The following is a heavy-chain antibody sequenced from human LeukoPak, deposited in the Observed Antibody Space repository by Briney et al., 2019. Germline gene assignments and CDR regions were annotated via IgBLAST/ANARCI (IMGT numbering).Heavy chain of an antibody. CDR3: ATWGYYDSSGYHDAFDI. V-gene: IGHV1-46*01. D-gene: IGHD3-22*01. CDR2: INPSGGST. Sequence: ASVKVSCKASGYTFTSYYMHWVRQAPGQGLEWMGIINPSGGSTSYAQKFQGRVTMTRDMSTSTVYMELSSLRSEDTAVYYCATWGYYDSSGYHDAFDIWGQGTMVTVSS. J-gene: IGHJ3*02. CDR1: GYTFTSYY.